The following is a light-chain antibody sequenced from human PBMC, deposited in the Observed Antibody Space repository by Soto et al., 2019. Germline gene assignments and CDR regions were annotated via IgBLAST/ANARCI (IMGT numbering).Light chain of an antibody. CDR1: QSISNY. V-gene: IGKV1-39*01. J-gene: IGKJ2*01. CDR3: QQYGSSMYT. Sequence: DTQMTQSPSSLPASLADRVTITCRASQSISNYLNWYQQKPGKVPEVLIYGASSRATGIPDRFSGSGSGTDFTLTISRLEPEDFAVYYCQQYGSSMYTFGQGTKLEIK. CDR2: GAS.